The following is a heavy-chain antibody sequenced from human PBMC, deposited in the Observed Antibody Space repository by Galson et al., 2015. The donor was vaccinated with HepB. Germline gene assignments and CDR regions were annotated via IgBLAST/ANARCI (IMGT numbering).Heavy chain of an antibody. CDR2: IDWDDDK. Sequence: PALVKPTQTLTLTCTFSGFSLSTSGMCVSWIRQPPGKALEWLALIDWDDDKYYSTSLKTRLTISKDTSKNQVVLTMTNMDPVDTATYYCARMPVEMATTTGGDYYYYGMDVWGQGTTVTVSS. D-gene: IGHD5-24*01. V-gene: IGHV2-70*01. J-gene: IGHJ6*02. CDR1: GFSLSTSGMC. CDR3: ARMPVEMATTTGGDYYYYGMDV.